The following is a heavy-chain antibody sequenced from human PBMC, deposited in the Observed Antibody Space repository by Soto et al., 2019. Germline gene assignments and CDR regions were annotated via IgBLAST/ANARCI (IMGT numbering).Heavy chain of an antibody. J-gene: IGHJ6*02. Sequence: ASVKVSCKASGYTFTSYGISCVRQAPGQGLEWMGWINAYDGNTNYAQPFHGRVTMTTDTSTSTAYMELRSLKSDDTAVYYCAGYCSGGSCLSPTIYYHYGMDVWGQGTTVTV. CDR3: AGYCSGGSCLSPTIYYHYGMDV. D-gene: IGHD2-15*01. CDR1: GYTFTSYG. CDR2: INAYDGNT. V-gene: IGHV1-18*04.